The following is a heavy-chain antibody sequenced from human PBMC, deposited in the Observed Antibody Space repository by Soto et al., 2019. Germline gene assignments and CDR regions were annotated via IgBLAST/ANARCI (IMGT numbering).Heavy chain of an antibody. D-gene: IGHD4-17*01. J-gene: IGHJ6*03. V-gene: IGHV4-34*01. Sequence: PSATLSLTCAVYGGSFSGDYWSWIRQPPGKGLEWIGEINHSGSTNYNPSLKSRVTISVDTSKNQFSLKLSSVTAADTAVYYCARGPMTTVTTPGYYYYYMDVWGKGTTVTVPS. CDR1: GGSFSGDY. CDR2: INHSGST. CDR3: ARGPMTTVTTPGYYYYYMDV.